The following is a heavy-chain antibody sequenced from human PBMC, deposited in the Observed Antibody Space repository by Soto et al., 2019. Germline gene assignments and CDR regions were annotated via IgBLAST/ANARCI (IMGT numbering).Heavy chain of an antibody. CDR3: ARGGIYADSSGSSPDY. D-gene: IGHD3-22*01. CDR1: GFTFSTYG. J-gene: IGHJ4*02. V-gene: IGHV3-33*01. CDR2: IWYDGSNK. Sequence: QVQLVESGGGVVQPGRSLRLSCAASGFTFSTYGMHWVRQAPGKGLEWVAVIWYDGSNKYYADSVKGRFTISRDNSKNTLYLQMDSLRAEDTAVYYCARGGIYADSSGSSPDYWGQGTLVTVSS.